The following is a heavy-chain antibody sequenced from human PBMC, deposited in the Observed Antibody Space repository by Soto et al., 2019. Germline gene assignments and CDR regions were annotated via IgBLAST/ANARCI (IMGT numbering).Heavy chain of an antibody. D-gene: IGHD3-3*01. CDR2: SSVGGIT. V-gene: IGHV4-59*01. J-gene: IGHJ4*02. CDR3: ASARKATYITGGFAS. Sequence: QVQLQESGPGLVKPSETLSLTCSVSGGSISDYYLSWIRMSPEKGLEYIAYSSVGGITNLNGALNGPVTMSIDTSKNQFSLKAASLTAADTAVYYCASARKATYITGGFASWGQGTLVTVSS. CDR1: GGSISDYY.